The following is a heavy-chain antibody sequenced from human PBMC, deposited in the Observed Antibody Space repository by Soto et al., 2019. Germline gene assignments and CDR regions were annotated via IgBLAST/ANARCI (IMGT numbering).Heavy chain of an antibody. V-gene: IGHV1-69*13. CDR2: IIPIFGTA. CDR1: GGTFSSYA. D-gene: IGHD1-26*01. CDR3: ARDVFSGKYYFDY. J-gene: IGHJ4*02. Sequence: ASVKVSCKASGGTFSSYAISWVRQAPGQGLEWMGGIIPIFGTANYAQKFQGRVTITADESTSTAYMELSSLRSEDTAVYYCARDVFSGKYYFDYWGQGTLVTVSS.